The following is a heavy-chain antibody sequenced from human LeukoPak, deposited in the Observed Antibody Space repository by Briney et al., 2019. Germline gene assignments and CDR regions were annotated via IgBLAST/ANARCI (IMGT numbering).Heavy chain of an antibody. J-gene: IGHJ4*02. V-gene: IGHV3-30-3*01. CDR1: GITFRSNA. CDR2: VTYDGSNK. D-gene: IGHD1-26*01. Sequence: GRSLRLSCAASGITFRSNAMHWVRQAPGKGLEWVAVVTYDGSNKYYAGSVKGRFTISRDNSKNTLYLQMNSLRAEDTAVYYCARGLLGAPTTYFDHWGQGTLVTVSS. CDR3: ARGLLGAPTTYFDH.